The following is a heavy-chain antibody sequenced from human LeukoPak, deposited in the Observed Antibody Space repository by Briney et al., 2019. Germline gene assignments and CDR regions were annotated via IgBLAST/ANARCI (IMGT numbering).Heavy chain of an antibody. Sequence: SQTLSLTCAISGDSVSSNSAAWNWIRQSPSRGLEWLGRTYYRSKWYNDYAVSVKSRITINPDTSKNQFSLQLNSVTPEDTAVYYCAREIQYSSGWHGDFDYWGQGTLVTVSS. J-gene: IGHJ4*02. D-gene: IGHD6-19*01. CDR3: AREIQYSSGWHGDFDY. CDR1: GDSVSSNSAA. CDR2: TYYRSKWYN. V-gene: IGHV6-1*01.